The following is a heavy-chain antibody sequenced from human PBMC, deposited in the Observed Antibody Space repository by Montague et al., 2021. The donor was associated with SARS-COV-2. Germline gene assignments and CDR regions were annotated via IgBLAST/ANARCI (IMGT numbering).Heavy chain of an antibody. CDR2: IYPGDSDT. D-gene: IGHD2-15*01. Sequence: QSGAEVKKPGESLKISCKGSGYSFTTYWIGWVRQMPGKGLEWMGVIYPGDSDTRYSPSFQGQVTISADKSISTAYLRWSSLKASDTAMYYCARHGNPYSSCSSDGLDVWGQGTTVTVSS. CDR1: GYSFTTYW. J-gene: IGHJ6*02. CDR3: ARHGNPYSSCSSDGLDV. V-gene: IGHV5-51*01.